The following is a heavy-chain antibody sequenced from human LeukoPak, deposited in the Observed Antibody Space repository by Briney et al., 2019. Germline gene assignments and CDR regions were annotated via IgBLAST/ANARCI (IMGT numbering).Heavy chain of an antibody. CDR3: ARGDYYYSYYMDV. CDR1: GGSISTYY. CDR2: IYYSGST. V-gene: IGHV4-59*01. J-gene: IGHJ6*03. Sequence: SEALSFTCTVSGGSISTYYWNWIRQPPGKGLEWIGYIYYSGSTNYNPSLKSRVTISVDTSKKQFSLKLSSVTAADTAMYYCARGDYYYSYYMDVWGKGTTVTVSS.